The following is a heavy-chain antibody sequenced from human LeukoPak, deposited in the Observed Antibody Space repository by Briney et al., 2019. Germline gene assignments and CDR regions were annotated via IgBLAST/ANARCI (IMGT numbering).Heavy chain of an antibody. D-gene: IGHD3-10*01. CDR1: GFTFSSYG. V-gene: IGHV3-23*01. CDR2: ISGSGGST. Sequence: GGSLRLSCAASGFTFSSYGMSWVRQAPGKGLEWVSAISGSGGSTYYADSVKGRFTISRDNSKNTLYLQMNSLRAEDTAVYYCARDSSMLRGPLVIYYFDFWGQGTLVTVSS. CDR3: ARDSSMLRGPLVIYYFDF. J-gene: IGHJ4*02.